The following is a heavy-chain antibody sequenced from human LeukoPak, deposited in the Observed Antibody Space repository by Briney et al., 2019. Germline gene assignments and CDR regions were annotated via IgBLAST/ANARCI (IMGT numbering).Heavy chain of an antibody. D-gene: IGHD3-22*01. CDR2: IYTSGST. V-gene: IGHV4-4*07. CDR1: GGSISSYY. Sequence: SETLSLTCTVSGGSISSYYWSWIRQPAGKGLEWIGRIYTSGSTNYNPSLKSRVTMSVDTSKNQFSLKLSSVTAADTAVYYCARESNYDSSGYYSVSDYWGQGTLVTVSS. CDR3: ARESNYDSSGYYSVSDY. J-gene: IGHJ4*02.